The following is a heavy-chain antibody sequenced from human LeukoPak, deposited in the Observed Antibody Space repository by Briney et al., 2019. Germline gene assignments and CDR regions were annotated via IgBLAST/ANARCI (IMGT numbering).Heavy chain of an antibody. D-gene: IGHD2-2*01. V-gene: IGHV3-72*01. CDR1: GFTFSDHY. CDR3: ARVRYCSSTTCRGAFDI. Sequence: SGGSLRLSCAASGFTFSDHYMDWVRQAPGKGLEWVGRTRNEANSYTTEYAASVKGRFTISRADSENSLYLQMNSLKTEDTAVYYCARVRYCSSTTCRGAFDIWGQGTMVTVSS. J-gene: IGHJ3*02. CDR2: TRNEANSYTT.